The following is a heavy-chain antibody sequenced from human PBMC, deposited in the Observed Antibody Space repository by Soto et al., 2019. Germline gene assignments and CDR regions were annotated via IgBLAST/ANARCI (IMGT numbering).Heavy chain of an antibody. D-gene: IGHD3-10*01. CDR3: AHKRDVSRGFKY. V-gene: IGHV2-5*02. Sequence: QITLKESGPTLVKPTQTLTLTCTFSGFSFSVNGVAVGWIRQPPGQALEWLALIYWDDDQRYNPSLKDRLTIXKXXSRNRVVLTMTNMDPVDTATYYCAHKRDVSRGFKYWGQGTLVTVSS. CDR2: IYWDDDQ. J-gene: IGHJ4*02. CDR1: GFSFSVNGVA.